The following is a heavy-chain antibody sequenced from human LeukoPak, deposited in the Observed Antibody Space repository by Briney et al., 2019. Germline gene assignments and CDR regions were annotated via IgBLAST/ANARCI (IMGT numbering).Heavy chain of an antibody. CDR3: ARDCSSTSCSNDAFDI. CDR2: ISSSSSYI. CDR1: GFTFSSYS. D-gene: IGHD2-2*01. Sequence: GGSLRLSCAASGFTFSSYSMNWVRQAPGKGLEWVSSISSSSSYIYYADSVKGRFTISRDNAKNSLYLQMSSLRAEDTAVYYCARDCSSTSCSNDAFDIWGQGTMVTVSS. V-gene: IGHV3-21*01. J-gene: IGHJ3*02.